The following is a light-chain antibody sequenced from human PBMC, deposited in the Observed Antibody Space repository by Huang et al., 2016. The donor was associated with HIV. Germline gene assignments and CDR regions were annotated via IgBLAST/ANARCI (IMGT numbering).Light chain of an antibody. J-gene: IGKJ4*01. Sequence: DIQMTQSPSYLSASVGDRVTITCQASQDISNYLNWYQQKPGKAPKLLMYDESNLEAWVPSRFSGNTSGTHFTFTISSLRPEDIATYYCQQYDDFPLTFGGGTKVEIK. CDR3: QQYDDFPLT. V-gene: IGKV1-33*01. CDR1: QDISNY. CDR2: DES.